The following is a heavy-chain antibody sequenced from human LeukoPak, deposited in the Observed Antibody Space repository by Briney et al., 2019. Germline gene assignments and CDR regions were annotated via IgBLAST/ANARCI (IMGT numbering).Heavy chain of an antibody. V-gene: IGHV4-59*01. J-gene: IGHJ5*02. D-gene: IGHD2-2*01. CDR2: IYYSGST. CDR3: AGESGTVVPAAS. CDR1: GGSISSYY. Sequence: SETLSLTCTVSGGSISSYYWSWIRQPPGKGLEWIGYIYYSGSTNYNPSLKSRVTISVDTSKNQFSLKLSSVTAADTAVYYCAGESGTVVPAASWGQGTLVTVSS.